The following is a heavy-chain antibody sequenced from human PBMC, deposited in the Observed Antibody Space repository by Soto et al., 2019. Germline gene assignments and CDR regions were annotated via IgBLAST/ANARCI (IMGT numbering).Heavy chain of an antibody. V-gene: IGHV3-23*01. CDR2: ISSSGSCT. D-gene: IGHD6-6*01. Sequence: GGSLILSCAASGFTFSSYSMNWVRQAPGKGLEWVSAISSSGSCTYYADSVKGRFTVSRDNSKNTLYLQMNSLRAEDTAVYYCAKDLIAARRIFDYWGQGTLVTVS. CDR3: AKDLIAARRIFDY. CDR1: GFTFSSYS. J-gene: IGHJ4*02.